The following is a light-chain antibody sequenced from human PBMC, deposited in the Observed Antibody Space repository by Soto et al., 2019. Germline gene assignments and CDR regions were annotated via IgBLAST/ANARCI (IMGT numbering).Light chain of an antibody. CDR2: ATS. V-gene: IGKV1-39*01. Sequence: DLQITQSPSSLSADLGATVPITCRSSENIDNYLNWYQQKQGEAPKLLIYATSTLQSGVPSRFSGSGSGTEFTLTISSLQAEDFATYFGQESYTTYAVTFGRGTKVDIK. J-gene: IGKJ4*01. CDR1: ENIDNY. CDR3: QESYTTYAVT.